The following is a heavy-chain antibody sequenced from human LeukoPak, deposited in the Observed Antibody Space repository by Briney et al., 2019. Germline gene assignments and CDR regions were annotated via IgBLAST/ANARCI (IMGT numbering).Heavy chain of an antibody. V-gene: IGHV4-30-4*08. J-gene: IGHJ6*02. Sequence: SETLSLTCTVSGGSISSGDYYWSWIRQPPGKGLEWIGYVYYSGSTNYNPSLKSRVTISVDTSKNQFFLKLSSVTAADTADYYCARHKPGTYYYGMDVWGQGTTVTVSS. CDR3: ARHKPGTYYYGMDV. CDR2: VYYSGST. D-gene: IGHD3-16*01. CDR1: GGSISSGDYY.